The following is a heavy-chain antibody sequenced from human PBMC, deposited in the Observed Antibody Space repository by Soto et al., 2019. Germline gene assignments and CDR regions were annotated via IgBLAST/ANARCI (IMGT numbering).Heavy chain of an antibody. CDR2: INPNSGGT. Sequence: ASVKVSCKASGYTFTGYYMHWVRQAPGQGLEWMGWINPNSGGTNYAQKFQGRVTMTRDTSISTAYMELSRLRSDDTAVYYCARVKLDTAMVINWFAPWGQGTLVTVSS. D-gene: IGHD5-18*01. CDR3: ARVKLDTAMVINWFAP. CDR1: GYTFTGYY. V-gene: IGHV1-2*02. J-gene: IGHJ5*02.